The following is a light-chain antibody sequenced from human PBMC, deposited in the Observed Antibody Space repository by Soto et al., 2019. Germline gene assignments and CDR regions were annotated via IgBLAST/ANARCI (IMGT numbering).Light chain of an antibody. CDR1: QGIGNY. CDR2: KTS. J-gene: IGKJ4*01. Sequence: DIQMTQSPSSLSASVGDRVTITCRASQGIGNYLAWFQQKPGKAPKLLIYKTSNLQSGVPSRFSGSGSGSESSLTISSLQPDDFATYYCQQYQSFSLTFGGGTRVEVK. V-gene: IGKV1-16*01. CDR3: QQYQSFSLT.